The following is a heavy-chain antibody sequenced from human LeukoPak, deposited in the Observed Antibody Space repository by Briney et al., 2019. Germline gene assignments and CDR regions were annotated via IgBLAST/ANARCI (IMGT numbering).Heavy chain of an antibody. Sequence: GGSLRLSCAASGFTFSSYGMSWVRQAPGKGLEWVSAISGSGGSTYYADSVKGRFTISRDNSKNTLYLQMNSLRAEDTAVYYCAKDQTWRVKQQLNALDYWGQGTLVTVSS. D-gene: IGHD6-13*01. CDR1: GFTFSSYG. V-gene: IGHV3-23*01. CDR3: AKDQTWRVKQQLNALDY. J-gene: IGHJ4*02. CDR2: ISGSGGST.